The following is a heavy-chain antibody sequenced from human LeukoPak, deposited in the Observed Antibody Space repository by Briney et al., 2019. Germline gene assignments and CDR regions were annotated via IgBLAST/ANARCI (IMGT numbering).Heavy chain of an antibody. D-gene: IGHD3-9*01. V-gene: IGHV1-3*01. Sequence: ASVKVSCKASGYTFTSYAMHWVRQAPGQRLEWMGWINAGNGNTKYSQKFQGRVTITRDTSASTAYMELSSLRSEDTAVYYCATTPTYYDILTGPVKPHAFDIWGQGTMVTVSS. J-gene: IGHJ3*02. CDR1: GYTFTSYA. CDR3: ATTPTYYDILTGPVKPHAFDI. CDR2: INAGNGNT.